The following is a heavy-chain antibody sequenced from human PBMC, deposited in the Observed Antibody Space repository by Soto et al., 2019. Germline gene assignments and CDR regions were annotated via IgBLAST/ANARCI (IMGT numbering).Heavy chain of an antibody. CDR1: GFTFSNYE. V-gene: IGHV3-48*03. Sequence: PGGSLRLSCAASGFTFSNYEMNWVRQAPGKGLEWVSYIGTRSRTIYYADSVKGRFTISRDNAKNSLYLQMNSLRAEDTAVYYCARDPAIYSGKFDYGLDVWGQGTTVNVSS. D-gene: IGHD4-4*01. CDR2: IGTRSRTI. J-gene: IGHJ6*02. CDR3: ARDPAIYSGKFDYGLDV.